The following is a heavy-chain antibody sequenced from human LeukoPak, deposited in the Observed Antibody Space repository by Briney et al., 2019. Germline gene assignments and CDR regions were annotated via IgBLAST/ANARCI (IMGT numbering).Heavy chain of an antibody. CDR3: ASQIPLLRFYYGMDV. CDR1: GGSISSSSYY. Sequence: SSETLSLTCTVSGGSISSSSYYWGWIRQPPGKGLEWIGSIYYSGSTYYNPSLKSRVTISVDTSKNQFSLKLSSVTAADTAVYYCASQIPLLRFYYGMDVWGQGTTVTVSS. D-gene: IGHD3-3*01. J-gene: IGHJ6*02. CDR2: IYYSGST. V-gene: IGHV4-39*01.